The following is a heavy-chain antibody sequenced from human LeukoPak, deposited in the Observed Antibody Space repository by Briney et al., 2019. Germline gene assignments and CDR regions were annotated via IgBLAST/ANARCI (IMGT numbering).Heavy chain of an antibody. CDR2: INPTGGST. CDR3: ASDPDTPMSGGYSFDY. J-gene: IGHJ4*02. Sequence: GASVKVSCKAFGYTFTSSNIHWMRQSPGQGLEWMGIINPTGGSTSYAQRFQGRVTMTRDMSASTVYMELSGLRSEDTAVYYCASDPDTPMSGGYSFDYWGQGTLVTVSS. CDR1: GYTFTSSN. V-gene: IGHV1-46*01. D-gene: IGHD5-18*01.